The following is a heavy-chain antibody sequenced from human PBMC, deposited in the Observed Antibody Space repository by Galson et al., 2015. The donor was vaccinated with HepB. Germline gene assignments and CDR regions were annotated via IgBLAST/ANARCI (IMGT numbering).Heavy chain of an antibody. CDR3: ARADYGDYYLDY. V-gene: IGHV7-4-1*02. CDR2: IDTNTGNP. CDR1: GYIFSTYT. D-gene: IGHD4-17*01. J-gene: IGHJ4*02. Sequence: SCKASGYIFSTYTVDWVRQAPGQGLEWMGWIDTNTGNPTYAQGFTGRFVFSLDTSVSTAYLHISGLKADDSAVYFCARADYGDYYLDYWGQGTLVTVSS.